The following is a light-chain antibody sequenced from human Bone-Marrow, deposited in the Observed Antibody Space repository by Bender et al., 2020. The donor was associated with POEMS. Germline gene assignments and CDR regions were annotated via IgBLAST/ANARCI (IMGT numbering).Light chain of an antibody. Sequence: QSALTQPASVSGSPGQSITIPCTGASSDIGGYDHVSWYQQHPGKAPKLVIFDVSKRPSGISDRFSASKSGDSAFLTISGLQAEDAADYYCVSYTSSGTLYVFGAGTKVTVL. CDR3: VSYTSSGTLYV. V-gene: IGLV2-14*03. CDR2: DVS. CDR1: SSDIGGYDH. J-gene: IGLJ1*01.